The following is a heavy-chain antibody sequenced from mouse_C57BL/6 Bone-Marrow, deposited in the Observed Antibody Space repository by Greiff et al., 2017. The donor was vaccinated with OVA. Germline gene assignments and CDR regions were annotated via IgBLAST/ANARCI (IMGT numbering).Heavy chain of an antibody. Sequence: QVQLQQPGAELVRPGSSVKLSCKASGYTFTSYWMHWVKQRPIQGLEWIGNIDPSDSETHYNQKFKDKATLTVDKSSSTAYMQLSILTSEDSAVYYCARGWLLRYFDVWGTGTTVTVSS. D-gene: IGHD2-3*01. V-gene: IGHV1-52*01. CDR2: IDPSDSET. CDR3: ARGWLLRYFDV. CDR1: GYTFTSYW. J-gene: IGHJ1*03.